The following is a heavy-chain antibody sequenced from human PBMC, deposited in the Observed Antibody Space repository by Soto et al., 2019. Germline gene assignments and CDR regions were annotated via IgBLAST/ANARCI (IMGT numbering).Heavy chain of an antibody. CDR1: GYTLTELS. CDR2: FGPEDGET. D-gene: IGHD3-9*01. CDR3: AREGYDNILTGYYLPAFDY. J-gene: IGHJ4*02. V-gene: IGHV1-24*01. Sequence: ASVKVSCKVSGYTLTELSMHWVRQAPGKGLEWMGGFGPEDGETIYAQKFQGRVTMTEDTSTDTAYMELSSLRAEDTAVYYCAREGYDNILTGYYLPAFDYWGQGTLVTVSS.